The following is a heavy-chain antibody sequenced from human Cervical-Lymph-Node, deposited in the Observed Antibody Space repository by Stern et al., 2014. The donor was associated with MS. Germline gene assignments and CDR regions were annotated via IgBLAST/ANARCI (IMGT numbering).Heavy chain of an antibody. D-gene: IGHD6-13*01. CDR3: ARDRYSRFTSGHDWFDP. Sequence: VQLVESGSELKKPGASVKVSCKASGYTFTNYALNWVRQAPGQGLEWMGWINTNTGNPTYAQGFTGRFVFSLDTSVSTAYLQISSLKAEDTAVYYCARDRYSRFTSGHDWFDPWGQGTLVTVSS. CDR2: INTNTGNP. CDR1: GYTFTNYA. V-gene: IGHV7-4-1*02. J-gene: IGHJ5*02.